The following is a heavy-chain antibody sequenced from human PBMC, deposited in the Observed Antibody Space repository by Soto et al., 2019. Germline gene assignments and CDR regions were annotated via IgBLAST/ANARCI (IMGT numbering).Heavy chain of an antibody. J-gene: IGHJ4*02. CDR2: IYYSGST. CDR3: ASQLLYGSGSYYFDY. D-gene: IGHD3-10*01. CDR1: GGSISSYY. V-gene: IGHV4-59*01. Sequence: SETLSLTCTVSGGSISSYYWSWIRQPPGKGLEWIGYIYYSGSTNYNPSLKSRVTISVDTSKNQFSLKLSSVTAADTAVYYCASQLLYGSGSYYFDYWGQGTLVTVSS.